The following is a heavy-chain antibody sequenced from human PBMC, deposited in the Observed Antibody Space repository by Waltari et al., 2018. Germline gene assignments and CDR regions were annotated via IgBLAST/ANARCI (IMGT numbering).Heavy chain of an antibody. D-gene: IGHD4-17*01. J-gene: IGHJ6*03. Sequence: QVLLQESGPELVKPSETLSLSCTVHGDTISSYHWSWIRQPPGKGLEWIGYIYYPGTTNYNPSLKSRVTISLDTSKNQVSLELSSVTAADTAVYYCARGDTTGVFYYYMDVWGKGTTVTVSS. CDR2: IYYPGTT. V-gene: IGHV4-59*01. CDR3: ARGDTTGVFYYYMDV. CDR1: GDTISSYH.